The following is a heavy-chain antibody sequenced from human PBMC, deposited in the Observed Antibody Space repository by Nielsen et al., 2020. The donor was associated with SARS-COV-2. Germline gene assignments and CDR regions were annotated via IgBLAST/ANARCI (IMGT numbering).Heavy chain of an antibody. CDR1: GFTFSNAW. CDR3: ARGWGTLYYYYGMDV. D-gene: IGHD1-1*01. V-gene: IGHV3-21*01. Sequence: GESLKISCAASGFTFSNAWMNWVRQAPGKGLEWVSSISSSSSYIYYADSVKGRFTISRDNAKNSLYLQMNSLRAEDTAVYYCARGWGTLYYYYGMDVWGQGTTVTVSS. J-gene: IGHJ6*02. CDR2: ISSSSSYI.